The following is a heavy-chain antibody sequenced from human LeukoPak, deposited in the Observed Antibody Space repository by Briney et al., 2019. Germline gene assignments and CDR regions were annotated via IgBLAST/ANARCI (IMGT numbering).Heavy chain of an antibody. CDR1: GGTFSSYA. D-gene: IGHD1-26*01. J-gene: IGHJ4*02. CDR2: IIPIFGTA. CDR3: ARYICESGPFDY. V-gene: IGHV1-69*05. Sequence: SVKVSCKASGGTFSSYAISWVRQAPGQGLEWMGGIIPIFGTANYAQKFQGRVTITTDESTSTAYMELSSLRSEDTAVYYCARYICESGPFDYWGQGTLVTVSS.